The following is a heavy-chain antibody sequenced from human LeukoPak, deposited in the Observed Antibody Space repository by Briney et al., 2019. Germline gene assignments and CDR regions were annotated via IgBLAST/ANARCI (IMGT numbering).Heavy chain of an antibody. Sequence: ASVKVSCKASGYTFTGYYMHWVRQAPGQGLEWMGIINPSGGSTSYAQKFQGRVTMTRDTSTSTVYMELSSLRSEDTAVYYCARDFVPAARFDYWGQGTLVTVSS. CDR3: ARDFVPAARFDY. CDR2: INPSGGST. J-gene: IGHJ4*02. CDR1: GYTFTGYY. D-gene: IGHD2-2*01. V-gene: IGHV1-46*01.